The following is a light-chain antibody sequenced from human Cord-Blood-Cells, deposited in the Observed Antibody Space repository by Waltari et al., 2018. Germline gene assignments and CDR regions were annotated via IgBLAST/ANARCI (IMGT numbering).Light chain of an antibody. J-gene: IGKJ1*01. CDR1: QSISSW. Sequence: DIQMTQSPSTLSASVGDRVTITCRASQSISSWFAWYQQKPGKAPKLLIYKASSLESGVPSRFSGSGSGTEFTLTISRLQPDDFATYHCQQYNSYWTFGQGTKVEIK. V-gene: IGKV1-5*03. CDR3: QQYNSYWT. CDR2: KAS.